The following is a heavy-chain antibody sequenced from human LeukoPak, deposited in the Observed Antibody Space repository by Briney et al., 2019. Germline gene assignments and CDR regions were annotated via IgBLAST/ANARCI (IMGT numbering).Heavy chain of an antibody. J-gene: IGHJ6*02. CDR2: IYYSGST. V-gene: IGHV4-31*03. CDR3: ARHSSWFLEWSYEPYGMDV. CDR1: GGSISSGGYY. D-gene: IGHD3-3*01. Sequence: SQTLSLTCTVSGGSISSGGYYWSWIRQHPGKGLEWIGYIYYSGSTNYNPSLKSRVTISVDTSKNQFSLKLSSVTAADTAVYYCARHSSWFLEWSYEPYGMDVWGQGTTVTVSS.